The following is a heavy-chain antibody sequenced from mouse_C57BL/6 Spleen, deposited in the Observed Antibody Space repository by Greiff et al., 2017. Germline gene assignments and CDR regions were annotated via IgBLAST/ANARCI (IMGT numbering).Heavy chain of an antibody. CDR3: ARSDYDVGAWFAY. J-gene: IGHJ3*01. D-gene: IGHD2-4*01. CDR2: IYPRSGNT. V-gene: IGHV1-81*01. CDR1: GYTFTSYG. Sequence: QVQLQQSGAELARPGASVKLSCKASGYTFTSYGISWVKQRTGQGLEWIGEIYPRSGNTYYNEKFKGKATLTADKSSSTAYMELRSLTSEDSAVYFCARSDYDVGAWFAYWGQGTRVTVSA.